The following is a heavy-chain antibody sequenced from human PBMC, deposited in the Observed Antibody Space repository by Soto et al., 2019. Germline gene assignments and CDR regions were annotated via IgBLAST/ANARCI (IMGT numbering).Heavy chain of an antibody. D-gene: IGHD1-26*01. J-gene: IGHJ4*02. V-gene: IGHV3-53*01. CDR2: IYSGGST. CDR1: GFTVSSNY. CDR3: ARSVVGAIDY. Sequence: GGSLRLSCAASGFTVSSNYMSWVHQAPGKGLEWVSVIYSGGSTYYADSVKGRFTISRDNSKNTLYLQMNSLRAEDTAVYYCARSVVGAIDYWGQGTLVTVSS.